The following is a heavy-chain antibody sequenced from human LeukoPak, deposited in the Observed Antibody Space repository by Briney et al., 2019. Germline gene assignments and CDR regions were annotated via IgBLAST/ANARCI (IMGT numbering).Heavy chain of an antibody. V-gene: IGHV3-21*01. CDR1: GFTFSSYS. CDR2: ISSSSYI. CDR3: ARGYSSGWYGAFDI. J-gene: IGHJ3*02. D-gene: IGHD6-19*01. Sequence: GGSLRLSCAASGFTFSSYSMNWVRQAPGKGLEWVSSISSSSYIYYADSVKGRFTISRDNPKNSLYLQMNSLRAEDTAVYYCARGYSSGWYGAFDIWGQGTMVTVSS.